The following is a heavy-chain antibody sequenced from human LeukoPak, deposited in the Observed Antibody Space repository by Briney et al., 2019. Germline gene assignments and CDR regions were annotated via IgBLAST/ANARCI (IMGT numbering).Heavy chain of an antibody. V-gene: IGHV1-69*06. J-gene: IGHJ4*02. Sequence: SVKVSCKASGGTFSSYAISWVRQAPGQGLEWMGGIIPIFGTANYAQKFQGRVTITADKSTSTAYMELSSLRSEDTAVYYCARGLTYYDYVWGSYRYTAYFDYWGQGTLVTVSS. CDR1: GGTFSSYA. D-gene: IGHD3-16*02. CDR3: ARGLTYYDYVWGSYRYTAYFDY. CDR2: IIPIFGTA.